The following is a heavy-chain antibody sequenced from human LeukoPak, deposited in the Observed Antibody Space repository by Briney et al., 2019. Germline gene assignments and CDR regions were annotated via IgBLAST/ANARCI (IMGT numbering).Heavy chain of an antibody. CDR1: GFTFSSYA. J-gene: IGHJ4*02. CDR3: AKARYCGSTNCYSSFDY. D-gene: IGHD2-2*02. V-gene: IGHV3-23*01. CDR2: ISGSGGST. Sequence: PGGSLRLSCAASGFTFSSYAMSWVRQAPGKGLEWVSAISGSGGSTFYADSVKGRFTISRDNSKNTLHLQMNSLRAEDTAVYYCAKARYCGSTNCYSSFDYWGQGTPVSVSS.